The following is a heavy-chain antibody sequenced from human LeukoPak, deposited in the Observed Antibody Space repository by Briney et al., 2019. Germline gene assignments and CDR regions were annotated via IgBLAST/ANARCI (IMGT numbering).Heavy chain of an antibody. V-gene: IGHV3-11*05. D-gene: IGHD6-13*01. J-gene: IGHJ4*02. CDR2: ISTSSSYT. CDR1: GFTFSDFY. Sequence: PGGSLRLSCAASGFTFSDFYMSWIRQAPGKGLEWVSYISTSSSYTNYADSVKGRFTISRDNAKNSLYLQMDSLRAEDTAVYYCAKGSSPLGFFDYWGQGTLVTVSS. CDR3: AKGSSPLGFFDY.